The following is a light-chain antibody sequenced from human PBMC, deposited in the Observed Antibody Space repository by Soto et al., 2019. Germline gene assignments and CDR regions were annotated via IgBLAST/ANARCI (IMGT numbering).Light chain of an antibody. J-gene: IGKJ4*01. V-gene: IGKV3-15*01. CDR1: QSVSSN. CDR3: QQYNNWPPGT. Sequence: VMTQSPATLSVSPGERATLSCRASQSVSSNLAWYQQKPGQAPRLLIYGASTRATGIPARFSGSGSGTEFTLTISSLQSEDFAVYYCQQYNNWPPGTFGGGTKWIS. CDR2: GAS.